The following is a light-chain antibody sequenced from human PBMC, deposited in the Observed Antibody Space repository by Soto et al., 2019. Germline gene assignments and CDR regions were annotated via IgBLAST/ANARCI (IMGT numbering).Light chain of an antibody. J-gene: IGLJ1*01. Sequence: QSALTQPASVSGSPGQSITISCTGTSSDVGDYKYVSWYQKHPGKAPKALIHEVSNRPSGVSNRFSGSKSGNTASLTISGLQAEDEADYYCSSYTTSNTLVFGPGTKLTVL. CDR1: SSDVGDYKY. CDR2: EVS. CDR3: SSYTTSNTLV. V-gene: IGLV2-14*01.